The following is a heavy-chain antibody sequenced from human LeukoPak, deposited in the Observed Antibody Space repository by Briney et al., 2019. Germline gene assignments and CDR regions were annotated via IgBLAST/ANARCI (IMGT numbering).Heavy chain of an antibody. V-gene: IGHV4-39*07. CDR2: INHSGST. D-gene: IGHD5-12*01. J-gene: IGHJ4*02. CDR3: ARVGGYYFGY. Sequence: SETLSLTCTVSGGSISTSSYYWGWIRQPPGKGLEWIGEINHSGSTNYNPSLKSRVTISVDTSKNQFSLELSSVTAADTAVYYCARVGGYYFGYWGQGTLVTVSS. CDR1: GGSISTSSYY.